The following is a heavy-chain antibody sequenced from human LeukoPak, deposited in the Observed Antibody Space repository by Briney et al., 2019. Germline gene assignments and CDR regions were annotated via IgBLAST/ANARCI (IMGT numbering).Heavy chain of an antibody. J-gene: IGHJ6*02. V-gene: IGHV3-30*18. CDR1: GFTFSSYG. CDR2: ISYDGSNK. CDR3: AKEGYDFWSGLHYYYYYGMDV. Sequence: GGSLRLSCAASGFTFSSYGMHWVRQAPGQGLEWVAVISYDGSNKYYADSVKDRLTISRDNSKNTLYLQMNSLIADDTAVYYCAKEGYDFWSGLHYYYYYGMDVWGQGTTVTVSS. D-gene: IGHD3-3*01.